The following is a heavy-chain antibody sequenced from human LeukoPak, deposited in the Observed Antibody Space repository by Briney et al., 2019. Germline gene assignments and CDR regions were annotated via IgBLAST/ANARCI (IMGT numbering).Heavy chain of an antibody. CDR3: ARNLGGPTWYYLDY. CDR2: MSSGSTTI. J-gene: IGHJ4*02. Sequence: GGSLRLSCAASGFSLSGYEMNWVRQAPGKGLKWVSYMSSGSTTITYADSVKGRFTISRDNAKNSLYLQMDSLRAEDTAIYYCARNLGGPTWYYLDYWGRGVLVTVSS. D-gene: IGHD3-3*01. V-gene: IGHV3-48*03. CDR1: GFSLSGYE.